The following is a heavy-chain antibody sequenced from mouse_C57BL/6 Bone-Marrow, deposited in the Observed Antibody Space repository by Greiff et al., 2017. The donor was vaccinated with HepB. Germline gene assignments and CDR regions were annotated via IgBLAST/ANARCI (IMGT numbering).Heavy chain of an antibody. CDR3: ARGVYYYGSSYVWYFDV. V-gene: IGHV1-55*01. D-gene: IGHD1-1*01. CDR1: GYTFTSYW. Sequence: QVQLQQPGAELVKPGASVKMSCKASGYTFTSYWITWVKQRPGQGLEWIGDIYPGSGSTNYNEKFKSKATLTVETSSSTAYMQLSSLTSEDSAVYYCARGVYYYGSSYVWYFDVWGTGTTVTVSS. CDR2: IYPGSGST. J-gene: IGHJ1*03.